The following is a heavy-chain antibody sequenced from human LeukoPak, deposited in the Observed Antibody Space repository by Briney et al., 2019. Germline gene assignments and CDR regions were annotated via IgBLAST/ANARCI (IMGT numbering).Heavy chain of an antibody. CDR1: GYTFTSYA. D-gene: IGHD6-13*01. CDR2: INAGNGNT. Sequence: GASVKVSCKASGYTFTSYAMHWVRQAPGQRLEWMGWINAGNGNTKYSQKFQGRVTITRDTSASTAYMELSSLRSEDTAVYYCARDRSSSWYFDYWGQGTLVTVSS. V-gene: IGHV1-3*01. J-gene: IGHJ4*02. CDR3: ARDRSSSWYFDY.